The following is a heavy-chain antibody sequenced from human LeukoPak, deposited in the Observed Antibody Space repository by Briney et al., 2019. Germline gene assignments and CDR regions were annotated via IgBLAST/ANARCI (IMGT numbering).Heavy chain of an antibody. CDR1: GGSISSGDHF. J-gene: IGHJ4*02. V-gene: IGHV4-31*03. Sequence: SETPSLTCTVSGGSISSGDHFWSWIRQHPGKGLEWIGYIFYSGSTYYNPSLKSRVTISVDTSKNQFSLKLTSVTAADTAVYYCTRDVPRSAGYPDNWGQGTLVTVSS. CDR2: IFYSGST. D-gene: IGHD2-15*01. CDR3: TRDVPRSAGYPDN.